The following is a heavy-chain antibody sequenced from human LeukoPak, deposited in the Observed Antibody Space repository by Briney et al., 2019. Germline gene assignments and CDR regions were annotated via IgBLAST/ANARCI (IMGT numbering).Heavy chain of an antibody. J-gene: IGHJ6*02. Sequence: GGSLRLSCAASGFTFSSYAMSWVRQAPGKGLEWVSTIGGSGGRTYYADSVKGRFNSSRDRSENTLYLQMNSLRAEDTAVYYCAKHLGDSEYYGMDVWGQGTSVTVSS. CDR1: GFTFSSYA. V-gene: IGHV3-23*01. CDR3: AKHLGDSEYYGMDV. CDR2: IGGSGGRT. D-gene: IGHD3-16*01.